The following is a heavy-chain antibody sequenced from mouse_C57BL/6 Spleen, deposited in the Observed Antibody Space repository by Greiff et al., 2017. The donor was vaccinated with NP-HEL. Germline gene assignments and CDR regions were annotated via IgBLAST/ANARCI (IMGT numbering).Heavy chain of an antibody. CDR2: IYPGDGDT. CDR1: GYAFSSSW. D-gene: IGHD1-1*01. J-gene: IGHJ1*03. V-gene: IGHV1-82*01. Sequence: VQLQESGPELVKPGASVKISCKASGYAFSSSWMNWVKQRPGKGLEWIGRIYPGDGDTNYNGKFKGKATLTADKSSSTAYMQLSSLTSEDSAVYFCARGDYYGSSSYFDVWGTVTTVTVSS. CDR3: ARGDYYGSSSYFDV.